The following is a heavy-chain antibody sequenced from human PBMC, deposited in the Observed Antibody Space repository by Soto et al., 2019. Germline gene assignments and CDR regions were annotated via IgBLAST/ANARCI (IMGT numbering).Heavy chain of an antibody. CDR1: GYTFTSYG. CDR2: ISAYNGNT. CDR3: ARGPYSSSWYVPTGYYYYGMDV. D-gene: IGHD6-13*01. Sequence: SVKVSCKASGYTFTSYGISWVRQAPGQGLEWMGWISAYNGNTNYAQKLQGRVTMTTDTSTSTAYMELRSLRSDDTAVYYCARGPYSSSWYVPTGYYYYGMDVWGQGTTVTVSS. J-gene: IGHJ6*02. V-gene: IGHV1-18*01.